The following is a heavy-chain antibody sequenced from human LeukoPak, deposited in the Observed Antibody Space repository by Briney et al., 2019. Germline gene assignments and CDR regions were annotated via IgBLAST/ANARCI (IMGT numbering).Heavy chain of an antibody. CDR2: IYSSGST. V-gene: IGHV4-59*12. Sequence: PSETLSLTCTVSGGSISSYYWSWIRQPPGKGLEWIGYIYSSGSTNYNPSLKSRVTMSVDTSKNQFSLKLSSVTAADTAVYYCARDEEYYYDSSGYFDAFDIWGQGTMVTVSS. D-gene: IGHD3-22*01. CDR3: ARDEEYYYDSSGYFDAFDI. J-gene: IGHJ3*02. CDR1: GGSISSYY.